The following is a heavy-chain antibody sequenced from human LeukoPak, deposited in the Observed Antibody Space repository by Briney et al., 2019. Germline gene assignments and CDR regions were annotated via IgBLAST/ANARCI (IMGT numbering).Heavy chain of an antibody. J-gene: IGHJ6*03. V-gene: IGHV1-8*03. CDR3: ASSSSDRIYYYYYMDV. CDR2: MNPKTGNT. D-gene: IGHD6-6*01. CDR1: GYTFTNFD. Sequence: ASVKVSCKASGYTFTNFDINWVRQAAGQGLEWMGWMNPKTGNTGYAQKLQGRVTITGNASISTAYMELSSLRSEDTAVYYCASSSSDRIYYYYYMDVWGKGTTVTVSS.